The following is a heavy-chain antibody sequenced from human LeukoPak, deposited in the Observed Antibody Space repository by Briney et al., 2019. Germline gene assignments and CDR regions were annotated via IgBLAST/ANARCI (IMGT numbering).Heavy chain of an antibody. Sequence: ASVKVSCKASGYTFTSYYMHWVRQAPGQGLEWMGRIHPNSGATIYAQIFQGRVTMTRDTSVSTAYMELSSLTSGDTAVYYCAKNLASWGQGTLVTVSS. CDR2: IHPNSGAT. J-gene: IGHJ5*02. V-gene: IGHV1-2*06. D-gene: IGHD3-3*02. CDR3: AKNLAS. CDR1: GYTFTSYY.